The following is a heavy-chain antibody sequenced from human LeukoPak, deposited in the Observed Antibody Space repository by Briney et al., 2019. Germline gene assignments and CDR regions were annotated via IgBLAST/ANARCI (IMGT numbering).Heavy chain of an antibody. CDR3: AKDRETTASGTFDY. Sequence: GRSLRLSCAASGFTFNNYGMHYVRQAPGKGLEWVAVISDDGRNKKYADSVRGRFTISRDDSNNTLYLQMDSLRAEDTGVYYCAKDRETTASGTFDYWGQGTLVTASS. J-gene: IGHJ4*02. D-gene: IGHD1-1*01. CDR2: ISDDGRNK. CDR1: GFTFNNYG. V-gene: IGHV3-30*18.